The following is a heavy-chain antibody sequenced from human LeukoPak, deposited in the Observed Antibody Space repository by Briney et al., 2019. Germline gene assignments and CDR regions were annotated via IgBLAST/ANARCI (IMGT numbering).Heavy chain of an antibody. Sequence: GGPLRLSCAAPGFTFSIYDMNWGRQAPGKGLEWVSTISTGGGSTYYADSAKGRFTISRDNSKRTLYLQTNALRGEDTAVYYCAKSGGQWGQGTLVTVSS. V-gene: IGHV3-23*01. J-gene: IGHJ4*02. CDR2: ISTGGGST. D-gene: IGHD2-15*01. CDR1: GFTFSIYD. CDR3: AKSGGQ.